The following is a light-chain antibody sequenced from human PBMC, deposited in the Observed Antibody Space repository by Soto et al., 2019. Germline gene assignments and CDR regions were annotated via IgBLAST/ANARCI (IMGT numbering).Light chain of an antibody. V-gene: IGKV3-20*01. Sequence: EIVLTQSPAILSVSPGERATLSCRASQSVSSDSLAWYQHKLGQPPRLLIYGASTRATGIPDWFSGRGSGTDFTLTISRLEEEDFAVFYCQQYGSSPHTFGQGTQVDIK. CDR2: GAS. CDR1: QSVSSDS. CDR3: QQYGSSPHT. J-gene: IGKJ1*01.